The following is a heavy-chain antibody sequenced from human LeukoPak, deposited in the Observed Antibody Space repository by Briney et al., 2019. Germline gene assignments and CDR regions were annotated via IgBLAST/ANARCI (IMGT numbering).Heavy chain of an antibody. J-gene: IGHJ5*02. Sequence: GGSLRLSCAASGFTVSSNYMSWVRQAPGKGLEWVANIKQDGSEKYYVDSVKGRFTISRDNAKNSVYLQMNSLRAEDTAVYYCARDSSSSWGQGTLVTVSS. D-gene: IGHD6-6*01. V-gene: IGHV3-7*01. CDR2: IKQDGSEK. CDR3: ARDSSSS. CDR1: GFTVSSNY.